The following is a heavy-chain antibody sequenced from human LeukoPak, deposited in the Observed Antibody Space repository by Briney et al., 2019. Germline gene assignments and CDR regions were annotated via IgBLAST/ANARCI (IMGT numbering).Heavy chain of an antibody. CDR1: GYSFTSYW. Sequence: GESLKISCKGSGYSFTSYWIGWVRQMPGKGLEWMGIIYPGDSDTRYSPSFQSQVTISADKSISTAYLQWSSLKASDTAMYYCARQWSHYYDSSGYYPFDYWGQGTLVTVSS. J-gene: IGHJ4*02. D-gene: IGHD3-22*01. V-gene: IGHV5-51*01. CDR2: IYPGDSDT. CDR3: ARQWSHYYDSSGYYPFDY.